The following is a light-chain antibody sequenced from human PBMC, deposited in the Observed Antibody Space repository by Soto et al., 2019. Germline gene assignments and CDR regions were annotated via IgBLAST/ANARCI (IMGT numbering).Light chain of an antibody. CDR3: YSYAHISNFEV. CDR2: EGS. CDR1: SSDVGSYNL. J-gene: IGLJ2*01. V-gene: IGLV2-23*03. Sequence: QSALHQPASGSGSPGQASTLSCHGTSSDVGSYNLVSWYQQHPGKAPKLMIYEGSKRPSGVSNRFSGSKSGNTASLTISGLQAEDEADYYCYSYAHISNFEVFGGGTKVTVL.